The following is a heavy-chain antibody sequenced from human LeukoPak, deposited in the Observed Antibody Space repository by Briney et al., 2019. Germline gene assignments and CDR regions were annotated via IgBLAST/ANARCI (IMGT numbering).Heavy chain of an antibody. V-gene: IGHV4-38-2*01. CDR3: ARRTAVDGDYFDY. J-gene: IGHJ4*02. D-gene: IGHD6-13*01. CDR2: VYHNGNT. CDR1: GYSITSDCY. Sequence: SETLSLTXAVSGYSITSDCYSSWIRQPPGKGLEWIGNVYHNGNTYYNPSLKSRVAISLDTSKNQFSLKVTSVTAADTAIYYCARRTAVDGDYFDYWGQGILVTVSS.